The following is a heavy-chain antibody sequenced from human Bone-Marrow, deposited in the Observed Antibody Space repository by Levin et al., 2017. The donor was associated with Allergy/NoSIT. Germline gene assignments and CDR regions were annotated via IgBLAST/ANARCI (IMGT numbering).Heavy chain of an antibody. J-gene: IGHJ4*02. CDR3: ARAIGVVAAYFDY. Sequence: GGSLRLSCAASGFTFSSYGMHWVRQAPGKGLEWVAVIWYDGSNKYYADSVKGRFTISRDNSKNTLYLQMNSLRAEDTAVYYCARAIGVVAAYFDYWGQGTLVTVSS. V-gene: IGHV3-33*01. D-gene: IGHD2-15*01. CDR2: IWYDGSNK. CDR1: GFTFSSYG.